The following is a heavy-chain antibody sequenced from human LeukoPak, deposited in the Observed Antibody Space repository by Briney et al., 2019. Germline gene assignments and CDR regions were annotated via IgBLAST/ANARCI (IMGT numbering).Heavy chain of an antibody. CDR1: GFTFSSYW. Sequence: GGSLRLSCAASGFTFSSYWMSWVRQAPGKGLEWVGFIRSKAYGGTTEYAASVKGRFTISRDDSKSIAYLQMNSLKTEDTAVYYCTREYGGNSGPFDYWGQGTLVTVSS. D-gene: IGHD4-23*01. CDR2: IRSKAYGGTT. CDR3: TREYGGNSGPFDY. J-gene: IGHJ4*02. V-gene: IGHV3-49*04.